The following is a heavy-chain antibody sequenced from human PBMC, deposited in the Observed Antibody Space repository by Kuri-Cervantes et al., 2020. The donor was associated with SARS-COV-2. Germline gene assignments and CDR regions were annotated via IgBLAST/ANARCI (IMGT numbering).Heavy chain of an antibody. V-gene: IGHV4-30-4*08. D-gene: IGHD6-13*01. CDR1: GGSISSGNYY. Sequence: LRLSCTVSGGSISSGNYYWSWIRQPPGKGLEWIGYMSYSGNTYYNPSLKSRVSISVDTSKNQFSLKLSSVTAADTATYYCFREVVTAAGIWFDPWGQGTLVTVSS. CDR2: MSYSGNT. J-gene: IGHJ5*02. CDR3: FREVVTAAGIWFDP.